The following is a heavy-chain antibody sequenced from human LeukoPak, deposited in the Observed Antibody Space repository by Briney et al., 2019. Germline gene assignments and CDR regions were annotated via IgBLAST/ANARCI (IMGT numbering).Heavy chain of an antibody. D-gene: IGHD4-17*01. CDR3: ARDPLWTDGDYGQGYY. CDR1: GFTFSSYA. V-gene: IGHV3-30*04. Sequence: GGSLRLSCAASGFTFSSYAMQWVRQAPGKGLEWVVVISYDGSNKYYADSVKGRFTISRDNSKNSLYLQMNSLRAEDTAVYYCARDPLWTDGDYGQGYYGGQGTRVSVS. CDR2: ISYDGSNK. J-gene: IGHJ4*02.